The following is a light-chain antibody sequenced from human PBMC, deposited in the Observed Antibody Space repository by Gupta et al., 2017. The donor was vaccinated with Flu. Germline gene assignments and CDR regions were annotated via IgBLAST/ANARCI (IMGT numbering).Light chain of an antibody. CDR3: QEYGSSGVT. CDR2: GAS. J-gene: IGKJ2*01. Sequence: GTLSLSPGERATLSCRASQSINSKFLAGYQQKAGQAPRLLIYGASSRATGIPDRFSGSGSGTDFTLTISRLEPGDFAVYYCQEYGSSGVTFGQGSKLEIK. V-gene: IGKV3-20*01. CDR1: QSINSKF.